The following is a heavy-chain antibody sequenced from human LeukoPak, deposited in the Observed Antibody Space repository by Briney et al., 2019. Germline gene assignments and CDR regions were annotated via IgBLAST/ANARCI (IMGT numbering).Heavy chain of an antibody. Sequence: SQTLSLTCSVSGSSISSNYYSWIRQPPRQGLDWDGYIYYSGSTNYNPSLKSRVTISVDTSKNQFSLKLRSVTAADTAVYYCARDCHISGWSAAFDIWGQGTMVTVS. J-gene: IGHJ3*02. CDR3: ARDCHISGWSAAFDI. D-gene: IGHD6-19*01. V-gene: IGHV4-59*01. CDR1: GSSISSNY. CDR2: IYYSGST.